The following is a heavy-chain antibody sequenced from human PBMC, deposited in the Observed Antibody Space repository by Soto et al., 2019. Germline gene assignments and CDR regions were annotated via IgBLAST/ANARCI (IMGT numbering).Heavy chain of an antibody. D-gene: IGHD3-9*01. CDR2: ISADNGNT. J-gene: IGHJ4*02. V-gene: IGHV1-18*01. CDR3: ARDRGALRYFDWLLPNDY. Sequence: QVQLVQSGAEVKKPGASVKVSCKASGYTFTSYGVTWVRQAPGQGLEWMGCISADNGNTDYSQKLQGRVTMTTDTSPRTAYMELRSLTSDDTAVYYCARDRGALRYFDWLLPNDYWGQGTLVTVSS. CDR1: GYTFTSYG.